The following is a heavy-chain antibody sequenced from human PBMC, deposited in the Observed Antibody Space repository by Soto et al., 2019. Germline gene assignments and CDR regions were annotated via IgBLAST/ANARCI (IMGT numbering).Heavy chain of an antibody. V-gene: IGHV1-69*02. CDR1: GGTFTSYT. Sequence: GASVKVSCKASGGTFTSYTISWVRQAPGQGLEWMGRITPNNGIPNYAQKFQGRVTITTDTSTSTAYMELRSLRSDDTAVYYCASNDSSGYYLNFDYWGQGTLVTVSS. J-gene: IGHJ4*02. CDR2: ITPNNGIP. D-gene: IGHD3-22*01. CDR3: ASNDSSGYYLNFDY.